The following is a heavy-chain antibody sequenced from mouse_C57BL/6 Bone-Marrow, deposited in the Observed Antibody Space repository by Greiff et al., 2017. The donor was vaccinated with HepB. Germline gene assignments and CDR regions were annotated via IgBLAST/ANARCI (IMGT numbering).Heavy chain of an antibody. Sequence: QVQLQHPGAELVKPGASVKLSCKASGYTFTSYWMHWVKQRPGRGLEWIGRFDPNSGGTKYNEKFKSKATLTVDKPSSTAYMQLSSLTSEDSAVYYCARWAFHYYGSSYYFDYWGQGTTLTVSS. J-gene: IGHJ2*01. V-gene: IGHV1-72*01. CDR2: FDPNSGGT. CDR3: ARWAFHYYGSSYYFDY. CDR1: GYTFTSYW. D-gene: IGHD1-1*01.